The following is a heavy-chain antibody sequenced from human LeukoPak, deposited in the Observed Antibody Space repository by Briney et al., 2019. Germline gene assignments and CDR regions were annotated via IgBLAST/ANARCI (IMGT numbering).Heavy chain of an antibody. Sequence: GGSLRLSCGASGFTFSSYSMSWVRQAPGKGLEWVSAISDSGGSTSYTESVKGRFTISRDNSKNTLNLQMSSLRAEDTAVYYCAKDPTVTTGSNGLGGRGTLVTVSA. CDR2: ISDSGGST. CDR1: GFTFSSYS. D-gene: IGHD4-11*01. CDR3: AKDPTVTTGSNGL. V-gene: IGHV3-23*01. J-gene: IGHJ4*02.